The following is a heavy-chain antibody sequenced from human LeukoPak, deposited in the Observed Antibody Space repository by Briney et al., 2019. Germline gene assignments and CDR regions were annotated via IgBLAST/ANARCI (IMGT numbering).Heavy chain of an antibody. D-gene: IGHD6-13*01. CDR2: ISAYNGNT. J-gene: IGHJ4*02. Sequence: GASVKVSCKASGYTFTSYGISWVRQAPGQGLEWMGWISAYNGNTNYAQKFQGRVTMTRDTSISTAYMELSRLRSDDTAVYYCARPRRGSSWYDYWGQGTLVTVSS. CDR1: GYTFTSYG. CDR3: ARPRRGSSWYDY. V-gene: IGHV1-18*01.